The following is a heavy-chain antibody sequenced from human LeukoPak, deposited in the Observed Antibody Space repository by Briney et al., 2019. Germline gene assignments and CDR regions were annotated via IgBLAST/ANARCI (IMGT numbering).Heavy chain of an antibody. CDR1: GFTFSSYA. Sequence: GGSLRLSCAASGFTFSSYAMSWVRQAPGKGLEWVSVISGGATSTYYADSVKGRFSVSRDKSKMLYLQMNSLRDEDTAVYYCARDRLGPPFDYWGQGTLVTVSS. V-gene: IGHV3-23*01. J-gene: IGHJ4*02. D-gene: IGHD3-10*01. CDR3: ARDRLGPPFDY. CDR2: ISGGATST.